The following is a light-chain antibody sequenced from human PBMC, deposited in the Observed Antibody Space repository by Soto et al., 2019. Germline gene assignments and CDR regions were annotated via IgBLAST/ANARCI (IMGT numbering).Light chain of an antibody. Sequence: EIVMTQSPATLSVSPGERATLSCRASQSVSSKLAWYQQKPGQAPRLLIYGASTRATGGPARFSGGGSGTEFTLTITSLQSEDFAVYYCQQYSNWPPYTFGQGTKLEIK. CDR3: QQYSNWPPYT. J-gene: IGKJ2*01. CDR1: QSVSSK. CDR2: GAS. V-gene: IGKV3-15*01.